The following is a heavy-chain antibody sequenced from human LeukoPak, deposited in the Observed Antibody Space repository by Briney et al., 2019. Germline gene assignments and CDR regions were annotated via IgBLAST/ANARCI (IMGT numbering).Heavy chain of an antibody. CDR2: IKSKTDGGTT. V-gene: IGHV3-15*01. J-gene: IGHJ6*04. CDR3: TTDPDCSSTSCYRSYYYYGMDV. CDR1: GFTFSNAW. Sequence: GGSLRLSCAASGFTFSNAWMSWVRQAPGKGLEWVGRIKSKTDGGTTDYAAPVKGRFTISRDDSKNTLYLQMNSLKTEDTAVYYCTTDPDCSSTSCYRSYYYYGMDVRGKGTTVTVSS. D-gene: IGHD2-2*01.